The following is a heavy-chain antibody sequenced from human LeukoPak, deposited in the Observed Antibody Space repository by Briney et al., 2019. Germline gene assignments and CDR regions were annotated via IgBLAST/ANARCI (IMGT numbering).Heavy chain of an antibody. J-gene: IGHJ4*02. D-gene: IGHD4-23*01. Sequence: GGSLRLSCAASGSTFSSYAMHWVRQAPGKGLEWVAVISYDGSNKYYADSVKGRFTISRDNSKNTLYLQMNSLRAEDTAVYYCARGGKVTNFDYWGQGTLVTVSS. CDR1: GSTFSSYA. V-gene: IGHV3-30*04. CDR3: ARGGKVTNFDY. CDR2: ISYDGSNK.